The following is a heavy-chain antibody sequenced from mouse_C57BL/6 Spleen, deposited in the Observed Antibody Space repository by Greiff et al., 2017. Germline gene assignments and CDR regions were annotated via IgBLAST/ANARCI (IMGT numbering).Heavy chain of an antibody. CDR3: ERFYYGSSYDYAMDY. V-gene: IGHV1-69*01. Sequence: VQLQQPGAELVMPGASVKLSCKASGYTFTSYWMHWVKQRPGQGLEWIGEIDPSDSYTNYNQKFKGKSTLTVDKSSSTAYMQLSSLTSEDSAVYYCERFYYGSSYDYAMDYWGQGTSVTVSS. CDR1: GYTFTSYW. CDR2: IDPSDSYT. J-gene: IGHJ4*01. D-gene: IGHD1-1*01.